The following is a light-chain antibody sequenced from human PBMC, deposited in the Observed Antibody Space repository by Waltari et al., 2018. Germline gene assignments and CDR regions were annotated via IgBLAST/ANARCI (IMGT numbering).Light chain of an antibody. CDR3: QQYSTNSLT. J-gene: IGKJ4*01. CDR1: RSIRSY. V-gene: IGKV1-5*03. CDR2: EAS. Sequence: DIQLTQSPSTLSASVGARVTITCRASRSIRSYMAWYPQKPGKAPKLLIHEASTLETGVPSTFSGSESGTEFTLTISSLQPDDVATYYCQQYSTNSLTFGGGTKVEIK.